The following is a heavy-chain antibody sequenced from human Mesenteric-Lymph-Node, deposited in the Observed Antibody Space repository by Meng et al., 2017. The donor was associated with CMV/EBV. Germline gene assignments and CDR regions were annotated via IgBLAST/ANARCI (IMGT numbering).Heavy chain of an antibody. V-gene: IGHV3-11*01. D-gene: IGHD3-3*01. Sequence: GGSLRLSCAASGFTFSDYYMSWIRQAPGKGLEWVSYISSSDNTIYYADSVKGRFTISRDTAKNSLYLQMNSLRAGDTAVYYCARDAGRVLRFLESLPAYYGLDVWGQGTTVTVSS. CDR1: GFTFSDYY. CDR3: ARDAGRVLRFLESLPAYYGLDV. J-gene: IGHJ6*02. CDR2: ISSSDNTI.